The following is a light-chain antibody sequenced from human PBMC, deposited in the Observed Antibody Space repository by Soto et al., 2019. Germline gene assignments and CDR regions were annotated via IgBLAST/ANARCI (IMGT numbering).Light chain of an antibody. V-gene: IGKV3-15*01. Sequence: EIVMTQSPATLSVSPGXRATLSCRASQSVSSNLAWYQQKPGQAPRLLIYGASTRATGIPARFSGSGSGTEFTLSISSLQSEDFAVYYCQQYNNWPQTFGQGTKVDNK. CDR1: QSVSSN. CDR3: QQYNNWPQT. J-gene: IGKJ2*01. CDR2: GAS.